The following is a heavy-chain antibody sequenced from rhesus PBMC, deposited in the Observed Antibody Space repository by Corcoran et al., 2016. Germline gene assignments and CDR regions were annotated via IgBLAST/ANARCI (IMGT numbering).Heavy chain of an antibody. CDR1: GFTFSRYA. CDR3: AKEGCSGGVCYAGYES. Sequence: EVQLVESGGGLAKPGGSLRLSCAASGFTFSRYAMHWVRQATGKGLEWVSAISSGGSTYYADSVKGRFTISRDNSKNTLSLQMNSLRAEDTAVYYCAKEGCSGGVCYAGYESWGQGVLVTVSS. J-gene: IGHJ4*01. CDR2: ISSGGST. V-gene: IGHV3-103*01. D-gene: IGHD2-8*01.